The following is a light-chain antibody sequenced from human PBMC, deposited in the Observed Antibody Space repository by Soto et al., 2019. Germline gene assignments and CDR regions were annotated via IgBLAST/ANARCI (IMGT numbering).Light chain of an antibody. CDR2: YDS. Sequence: SSELTQPPSVSVAPGKTARITCGGNNIESKSVHWYQQKPGQAPVLVIYYDSDRPSGNPERFSGSNSGNTATLTISRVEAGDEAEYYCQVWDSSSDHVVFGGGTKVTVL. CDR3: QVWDSSSDHVV. V-gene: IGLV3-21*04. CDR1: NIESKS. J-gene: IGLJ2*01.